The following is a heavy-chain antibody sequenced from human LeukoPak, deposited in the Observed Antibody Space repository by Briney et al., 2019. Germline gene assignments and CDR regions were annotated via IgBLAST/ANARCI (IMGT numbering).Heavy chain of an antibody. Sequence: SETLSLTCTVSGGSISSYYWSWIRQPPGTGLEWIGDIYYSVSTNYNPSLKSRVTISVDTSKNQFSLKLSSVTAADTAVYYCARAGSSGYPYCYYMDVWGKGTTVTVSS. CDR3: ARAGSSGYPYCYYMDV. D-gene: IGHD3-22*01. J-gene: IGHJ6*03. V-gene: IGHV4-59*01. CDR2: IYYSVST. CDR1: GGSISSYY.